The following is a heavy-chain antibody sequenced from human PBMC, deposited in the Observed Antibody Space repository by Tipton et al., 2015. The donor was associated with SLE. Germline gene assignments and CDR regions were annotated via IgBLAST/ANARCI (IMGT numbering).Heavy chain of an antibody. CDR2: LSGTGGST. V-gene: IGHV3-23*01. D-gene: IGHD6-13*01. CDR1: GFIFSNFG. CDR3: ARERGGIFDH. J-gene: IGHJ4*02. Sequence: SLRLSCAASGFIFSNFGMSWVRQAPGKGLEWVSPLSGTGGSTNFADSVKGRFTISRDNSKNTLYLQMIGLRVEDTAVYYCARERGGIFDHWGQGTPVIVSS.